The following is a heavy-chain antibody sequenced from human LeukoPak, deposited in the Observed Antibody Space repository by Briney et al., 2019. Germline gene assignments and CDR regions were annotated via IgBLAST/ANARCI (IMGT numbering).Heavy chain of an antibody. CDR1: GFIVSTNY. Sequence: GGSLRLSCAASGFIVSTNYMAWVRQAPGKGLEWISIIYSGGSTYYAESMKGRFIISRDNSKDTLYLQVDSLRAEDTAVYYCARVIVGTAHDAFVVWGQGTMVTVSS. J-gene: IGHJ3*01. CDR2: IYSGGST. V-gene: IGHV3-66*01. CDR3: ARVIVGTAHDAFVV. D-gene: IGHD1-26*01.